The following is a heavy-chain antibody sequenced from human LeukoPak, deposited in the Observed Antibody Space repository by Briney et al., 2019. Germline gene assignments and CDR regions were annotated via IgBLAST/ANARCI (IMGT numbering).Heavy chain of an antibody. CDR3: ARLKFYDSTGYSPGYYMDV. D-gene: IGHD3-22*01. J-gene: IGHJ6*03. CDR1: GGAIISYY. Sequence: TSETLSLTCSVSGGAIISYYWSWIRQPAGKGPEWIGRIYPTGNTDYNPSLKTRVTMSTDLSNKQFSLRLRSVTAADTAVYYCARLKFYDSTGYSPGYYMDVWGKGTAVTVSS. CDR2: IYPTGNT. V-gene: IGHV4-4*07.